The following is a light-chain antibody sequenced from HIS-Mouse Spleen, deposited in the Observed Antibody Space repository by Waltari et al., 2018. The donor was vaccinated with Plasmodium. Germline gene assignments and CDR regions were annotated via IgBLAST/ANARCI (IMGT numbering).Light chain of an antibody. CDR2: EDS. V-gene: IGLV3-10*01. J-gene: IGLJ3*02. Sequence: SYELTQPPSVSVSPGQTARITCSGDALPKKYAYWYQQKSGQAPVLVIYEDSKRHSWIPGRFSGSSSGTMATLTISGAQVEDEADYYCYSTDSSGNHRVFGGGTKLTVL. CDR3: YSTDSSGNHRV. CDR1: ALPKKY.